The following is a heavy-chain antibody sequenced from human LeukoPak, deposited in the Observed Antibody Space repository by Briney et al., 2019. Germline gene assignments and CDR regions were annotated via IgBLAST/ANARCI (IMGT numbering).Heavy chain of an antibody. CDR2: IYYSGST. Sequence: PSETLSLTCTVSGGSISSSSYYWGWIRQPPGKGLEWIGSIYYSGSTYYNPSLKSRVTISVDTSKNQFSLKLSSVTAADTAVYYCARGLLPTVPAAISAIPYYYYYMDVWGKGTTVTVSS. CDR3: ARGLLPTVPAAISAIPYYYYYMDV. V-gene: IGHV4-39*07. CDR1: GGSISSSSYY. J-gene: IGHJ6*03. D-gene: IGHD2-2*01.